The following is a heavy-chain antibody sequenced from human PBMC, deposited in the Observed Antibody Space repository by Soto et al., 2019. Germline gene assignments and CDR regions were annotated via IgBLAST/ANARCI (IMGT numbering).Heavy chain of an antibody. CDR3: ARAYNWNYI. Sequence: GTGPTLMNPTHTLMLTCSFSGFSRDTTGVGVGWIRQAPGKALEWVANIYWHDDRRYNPSLEGRLTISKDTSKNQVVLTMTDMDPVDTATYYCARAYNWNYIWGQGTLVTVSS. CDR2: IYWHDDR. V-gene: IGHV2-5*01. CDR1: GFSRDTTGVG. D-gene: IGHD1-7*01. J-gene: IGHJ4*02.